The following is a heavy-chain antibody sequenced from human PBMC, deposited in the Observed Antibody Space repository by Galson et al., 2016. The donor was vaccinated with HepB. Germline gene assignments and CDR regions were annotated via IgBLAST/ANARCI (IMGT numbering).Heavy chain of an antibody. V-gene: IGHV3-15*01. J-gene: IGHJ4*02. D-gene: IGHD5-18*01. CDR3: TLYIYGRFDY. Sequence: SLRLSCAASGFTFSNAWMSWVRQAPGKGLEWVGRINTKTDGGTTEYAAPVKGRLTIATDDSKNTVDLQMHSLKTEDTAEYYCTLYIYGRFDYWGQGTLVTVSS. CDR1: GFTFSNAW. CDR2: INTKTDGGTT.